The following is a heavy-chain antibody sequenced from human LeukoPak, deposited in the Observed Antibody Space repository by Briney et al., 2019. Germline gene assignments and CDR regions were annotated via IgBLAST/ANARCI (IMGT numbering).Heavy chain of an antibody. Sequence: GGSLRLSCVASGFTFTSDAMNWVRQAPGKGLEWVSSTVSRGTTQYADSVKGRFTVSRDNSKNTLYLQMNSLRAEDTAVYYCAKRAYDFWSGYYLREPIEYFQHWGQGTLVTVSS. D-gene: IGHD3-3*01. CDR3: AKRAYDFWSGYYLREPIEYFQH. CDR1: GFTFTSDA. V-gene: IGHV3-23*01. CDR2: TVSRGTT. J-gene: IGHJ1*01.